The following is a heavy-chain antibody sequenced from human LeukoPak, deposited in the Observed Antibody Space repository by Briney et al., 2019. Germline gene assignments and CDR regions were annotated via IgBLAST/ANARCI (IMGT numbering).Heavy chain of an antibody. CDR2: ISYDGSNK. J-gene: IGHJ4*02. CDR1: GFTFSSYG. V-gene: IGHV3-30*18. Sequence: GRSLRLSCAASGFTFSSYGMHWVRQAPGKGLEWVAVISYDGSNKYYADSVKGRFTISRDNSKNTLYLQMNSLRAEDTAVYYCAKDLERYIVVVTASAVDYWGQGTLVTVPS. CDR3: AKDLERYIVVVTASAVDY. D-gene: IGHD2-21*02.